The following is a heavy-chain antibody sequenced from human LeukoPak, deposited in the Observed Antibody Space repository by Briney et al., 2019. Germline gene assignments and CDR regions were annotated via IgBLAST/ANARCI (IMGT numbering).Heavy chain of an antibody. J-gene: IGHJ4*02. CDR3: ASVEVAGTSFDY. Sequence: GSLRLSCVASGFTFSSYWMSWVRQAPGKGLEWIGEINHSGSTNYNPSLKSRVTISVDTSKNQFSLKLSSVTAADTAVYYCASVEVAGTSFDYWGQGTLVTVSS. CDR1: GFTFSSYW. CDR2: INHSGST. V-gene: IGHV4-34*01. D-gene: IGHD6-19*01.